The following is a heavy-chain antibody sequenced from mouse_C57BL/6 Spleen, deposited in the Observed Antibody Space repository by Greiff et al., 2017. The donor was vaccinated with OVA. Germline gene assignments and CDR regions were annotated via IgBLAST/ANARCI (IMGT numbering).Heavy chain of an antibody. CDR1: GYTFTDYY. CDR3: ARYSMDY. CDR2: INPYNGGT. J-gene: IGHJ4*01. Sequence: EVKLMESGPVLVKPGASVKMSCKASGYTFTDYYMNWVKQSPGKSLEWIGVINPYNGGTSYNQKFKGKATLTVDKSSSTAYMELNSLTSEDSAVYYCARYSMDYWGQGTSVTVSS. V-gene: IGHV1-19*01.